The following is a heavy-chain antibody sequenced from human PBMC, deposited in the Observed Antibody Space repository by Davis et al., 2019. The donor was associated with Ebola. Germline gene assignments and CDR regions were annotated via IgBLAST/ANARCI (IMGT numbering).Heavy chain of an antibody. V-gene: IGHV4-59*02. J-gene: IGHJ5*02. D-gene: IGHD3-16*01. CDR1: GGSVSGYY. CDR2: MYYSGGT. CDR3: ARDSNNYAAWFDP. Sequence: SETLSLTCTVSGGSVSGYYWSWIRQSPGKGLEWIGYMYYSGGTKYNPSLKRRVSMSLDRSKNQFSLTLRSVSAADTAVYYCARDSNNYAAWFDPWGQGTLVTVSS.